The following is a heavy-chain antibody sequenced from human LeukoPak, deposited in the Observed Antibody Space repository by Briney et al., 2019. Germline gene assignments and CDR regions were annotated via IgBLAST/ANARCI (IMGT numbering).Heavy chain of an antibody. D-gene: IGHD3-10*01. J-gene: IGHJ5*02. CDR1: GYTFTGYY. CDR2: INPNSGGT. V-gene: IGHV1-2*02. Sequence: ASVKVSCKASGYTFTGYYMHWVRQAPGQGLEWMGWINPNSGGTNYAQKFQGRVTVTRDTSISTAYMELSRLRSDDTAVYYCARDGSSNGLGENWFDPWGQGTLVTVSS. CDR3: ARDGSSNGLGENWFDP.